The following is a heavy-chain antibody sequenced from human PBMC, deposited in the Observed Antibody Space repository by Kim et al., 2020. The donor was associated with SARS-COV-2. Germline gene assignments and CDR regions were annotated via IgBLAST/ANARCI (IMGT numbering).Heavy chain of an antibody. CDR1: GFTFSTCW. Sequence: GGSLRLSCAASGFTFSTCWMHWVRQAPGKGLVWVSLINIDGTTTSYADSVKGRFTISRDNTRNTLYLQMNNLRPEDTAVYYCASDCGWGQGTLVTVSS. V-gene: IGHV3-74*03. CDR3: ASDCG. J-gene: IGHJ4*02. CDR2: INIDGTTT.